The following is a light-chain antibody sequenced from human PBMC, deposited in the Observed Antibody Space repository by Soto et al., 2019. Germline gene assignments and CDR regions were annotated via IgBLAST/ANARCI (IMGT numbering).Light chain of an antibody. V-gene: IGLV2-14*03. CDR2: DVS. CDR3: SSYTSSNTPI. Sequence: QSALTQPASVSGSPGQSITISCTGTSSDVGGYNYVSWYQQHPGKVPRLMIYDVSNRPSGVSNRFSGSMSGNTASLTISGLQAEDEADYYCSSYTSSNTPIFGGGTKLTVL. CDR1: SSDVGGYNY. J-gene: IGLJ2*01.